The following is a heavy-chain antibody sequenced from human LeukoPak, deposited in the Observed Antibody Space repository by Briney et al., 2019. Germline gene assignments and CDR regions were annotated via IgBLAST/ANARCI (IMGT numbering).Heavy chain of an antibody. CDR3: AGRVYYGDYGENFDY. V-gene: IGHV1-18*01. D-gene: IGHD4-17*01. J-gene: IGHJ4*02. CDR2: ISAYNGNT. Sequence: GASVKVSCKASGYTFTSYGISWVRQAPGQGLEWMGWISAYNGNTNYAQKLQGRVTMTTDTSTSTAYMELRSLRSDDTAVYYCAGRVYYGDYGENFDYWGQGTLVTVSS. CDR1: GYTFTSYG.